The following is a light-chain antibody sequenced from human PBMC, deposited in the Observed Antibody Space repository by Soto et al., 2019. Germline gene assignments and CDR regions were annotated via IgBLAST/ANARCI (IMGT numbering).Light chain of an antibody. CDR1: YNL. V-gene: IGLV2-23*02. CDR2: EVN. Sequence: QSALTQPASVSGSPGQSITISCSGTYNLVSWYQQHPGKAPKLMIFEVNKRPSGVSYRFSDSKSGNTASLTISALQAEDEADYFCCSYLTNRRVFGGGTKLTVL. CDR3: CSYLTNRRV. J-gene: IGLJ3*02.